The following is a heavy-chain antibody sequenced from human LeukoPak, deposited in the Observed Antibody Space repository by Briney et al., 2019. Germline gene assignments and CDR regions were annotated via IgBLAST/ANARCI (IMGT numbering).Heavy chain of an antibody. Sequence: SETLSLTCTASGGSISSGGYYWSWIRQHPGKGLEWIGYIYYSGSTYYNPSLKSRVTISVDTSKNQFSLKLSSVTAADTAVYYCARVRMVGGYHDYWGQGTLVTVSS. CDR3: ARVRMVGGYHDY. J-gene: IGHJ4*02. D-gene: IGHD1-26*01. CDR1: GGSISSGGYY. V-gene: IGHV4-31*03. CDR2: IYYSGST.